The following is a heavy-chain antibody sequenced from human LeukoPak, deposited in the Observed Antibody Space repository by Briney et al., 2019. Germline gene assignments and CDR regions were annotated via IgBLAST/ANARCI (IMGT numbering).Heavy chain of an antibody. CDR1: GYTFTSYG. V-gene: IGHV1-18*01. J-gene: IGHJ4*02. CDR3: ARSPSSSWYELYFDY. Sequence: GASVKVSCKASGYTFTSYGISWVRQAPGQGLEWMGWISAYNGNTNYAQKLQGRVTMTTDTSTSTAYMELRSLRSDDTAVYYCARSPSSSWYELYFDYWGQGTLVTVSS. CDR2: ISAYNGNT. D-gene: IGHD6-13*01.